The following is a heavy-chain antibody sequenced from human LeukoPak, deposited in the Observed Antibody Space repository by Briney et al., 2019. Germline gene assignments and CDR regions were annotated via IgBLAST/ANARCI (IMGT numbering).Heavy chain of an antibody. CDR2: IYYSGST. Sequence: PSETLSLTCTVSGGSISSYYWSWIRQPPGKGLEWIGYIYYSGSTNYNPSLKSRVTISVDTSKNQFSLELSSVTAADTAVYYCARSPLDCSGGSCYQYNWFDPWGQGTLVTVSS. V-gene: IGHV4-59*01. CDR1: GGSISSYY. CDR3: ARSPLDCSGGSCYQYNWFDP. J-gene: IGHJ5*02. D-gene: IGHD2-15*01.